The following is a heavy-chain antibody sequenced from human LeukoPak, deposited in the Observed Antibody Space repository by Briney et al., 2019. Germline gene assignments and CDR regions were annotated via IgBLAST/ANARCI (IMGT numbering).Heavy chain of an antibody. Sequence: SETLSLTCTVSAGSISSYYWNWIRQPPGKGLEWIGYIHYSGSTNYNPSLKSRVTISVDTSKNQFSLKLSSVTAADTAVYYCARRNGYSLDAFDIWGQGTMVTVSS. CDR3: ARRNGYSLDAFDI. CDR1: AGSISSYY. D-gene: IGHD5-24*01. V-gene: IGHV4-59*08. CDR2: IHYSGST. J-gene: IGHJ3*02.